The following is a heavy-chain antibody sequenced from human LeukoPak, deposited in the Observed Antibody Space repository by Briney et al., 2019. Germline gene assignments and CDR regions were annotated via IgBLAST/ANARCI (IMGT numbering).Heavy chain of an antibody. J-gene: IGHJ4*02. Sequence: GGSLRLSCAASGFTFSSYWMHWVRQAPGKGLVWVSRINSDGTSTSYADSVKGRFTISRDNAKNTLYLQMNSLRVEDTAVYYCAKGGSSGWYGDYWGQGTLVTVPS. CDR2: INSDGTST. CDR3: AKGGSSGWYGDY. D-gene: IGHD6-19*01. CDR1: GFTFSSYW. V-gene: IGHV3-74*01.